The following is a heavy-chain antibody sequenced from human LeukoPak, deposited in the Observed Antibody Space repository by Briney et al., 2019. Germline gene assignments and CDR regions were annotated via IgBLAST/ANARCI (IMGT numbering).Heavy chain of an antibody. D-gene: IGHD2-2*01. CDR3: ARLSSTSRGVPDAKDWFDP. Sequence: GESLKISCEASGYSFINYWIGWVRQMPGKGLEWMGTIYPGDSDIRYSPSFQGQVSISADKSTSTAYVQWSSLKASDTAIYYCARLSSTSRGVPDAKDWFDPWGQGTQVTVSS. J-gene: IGHJ5*02. CDR1: GYSFINYW. V-gene: IGHV5-51*01. CDR2: IYPGDSDI.